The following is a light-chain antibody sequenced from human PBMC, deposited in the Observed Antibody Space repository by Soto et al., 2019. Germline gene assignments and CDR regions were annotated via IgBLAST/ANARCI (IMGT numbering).Light chain of an antibody. CDR3: QQRSNWPPSIT. CDR2: DAS. CDR1: QSVRTY. J-gene: IGKJ5*01. Sequence: ETVLTQSPVTLSLSPGERATLSCRASQSVRTYLAWYQVKPGQAPRLLIYDASSRASGVPARFSGSGSGTDFTLTISSLEPEDFATYYCQQRSNWPPSITFGQGTRLEIK. V-gene: IGKV3-11*01.